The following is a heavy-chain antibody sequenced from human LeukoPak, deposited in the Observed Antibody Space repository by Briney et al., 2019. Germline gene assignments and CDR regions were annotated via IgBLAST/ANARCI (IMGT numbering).Heavy chain of an antibody. J-gene: IGHJ5*02. D-gene: IGHD3-10*01. CDR3: ARVPINITMVRGVTTFDP. V-gene: IGHV4-4*07. CDR2: IYTTGST. Sequence: PSETLSLTCTASGGSISSYYWTWIRQPAGKGLEWIGRIYTTGSTNYNPSLNSRVTMSVDTSKNQFSLKLSSVTAADTAVYYCARVPINITMVRGVTTFDPWGQGTLVTVSS. CDR1: GGSISSYY.